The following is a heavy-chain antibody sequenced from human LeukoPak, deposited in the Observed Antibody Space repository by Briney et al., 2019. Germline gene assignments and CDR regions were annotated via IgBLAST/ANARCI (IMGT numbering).Heavy chain of an antibody. CDR1: GFTFSSYA. D-gene: IGHD1-26*01. CDR3: AKDNGGSYHGDY. J-gene: IGHJ4*02. Sequence: PGGSLRLPCAASGFTFSSYAMSWVRQAPGKGLEWVSAISGSGGSTYYADSVKGRFTISRDNSKNTLYLQMNSLRAEDTAVYYCAKDNGGSYHGDYWGQGTLVTVSS. V-gene: IGHV3-23*01. CDR2: ISGSGGST.